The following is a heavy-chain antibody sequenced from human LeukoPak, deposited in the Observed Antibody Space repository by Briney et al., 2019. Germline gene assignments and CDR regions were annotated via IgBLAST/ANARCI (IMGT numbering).Heavy chain of an antibody. CDR1: GFTFSDYA. V-gene: IGHV3-49*04. CDR3: SRFYSSGWASGAFDI. CDR2: IRNKANGGTT. Sequence: PGGSLRLSCTTSGFTFSDYAVSWVRQAPGKGLEWIGFIRNKANGGTTECAASVKGRFTISRDDSKTIAHLQMSSLKTEDTAVYYCSRFYSSGWASGAFDIWGQGTMVTVSS. D-gene: IGHD3-22*01. J-gene: IGHJ3*02.